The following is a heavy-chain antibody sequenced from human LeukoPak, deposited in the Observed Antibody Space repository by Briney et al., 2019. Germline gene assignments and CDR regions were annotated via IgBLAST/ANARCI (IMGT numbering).Heavy chain of an antibody. J-gene: IGHJ5*01. CDR3: ARDLSGYFVS. V-gene: IGHV6-1*01. CDR2: TYYRSKWYN. CDR1: GDSVSSNSAA. Sequence: SQTLSLTCAISGDSVSSNSAAWNWTRQSPSRGLEWLGRTYYRSKWYNDYAISVKSRITIDPDTSKNQFSLHLNSVTPDDTAVYYCARDLSGYFVSWGQGTLVTVSS. D-gene: IGHD3-22*01.